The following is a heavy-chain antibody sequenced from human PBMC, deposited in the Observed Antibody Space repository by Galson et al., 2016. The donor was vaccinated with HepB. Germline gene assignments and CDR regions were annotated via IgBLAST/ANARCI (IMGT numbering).Heavy chain of an antibody. CDR3: ARSYVPGSDRKNYYMDV. CDR2: VNSDGSGT. D-gene: IGHD3-16*01. Sequence: SLRLSCAASGFTFSSYRMHWVRQAPGKGLVWVSRVNSDGSGTGYADSVKGRFTISRDNAKNMLFLQMNSLTVEDTAVYYCARSYVPGSDRKNYYMDVWGRGTTVTVSS. CDR1: GFTFSSYR. J-gene: IGHJ6*03. V-gene: IGHV3-74*01.